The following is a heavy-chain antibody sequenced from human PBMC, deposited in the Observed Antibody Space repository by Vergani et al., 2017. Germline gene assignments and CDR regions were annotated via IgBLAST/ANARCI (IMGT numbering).Heavy chain of an antibody. CDR1: GYTFTSYG. CDR3: ARGGEYCSSTSCYTYYFDY. J-gene: IGHJ4*02. CDR2: ISADNGNT. Sequence: QVQLVQSGAEVKKPGASVKVSCKASGYTFTSYGISWVRQAPGQGLEWMGWISADNGNTNYAQKLQGRVTMTTDTSTSTAYMELRSLRSDDTAVYYCARGGEYCSSTSCYTYYFDYWGQGTLVTVSS. V-gene: IGHV1-18*04. D-gene: IGHD2-2*02.